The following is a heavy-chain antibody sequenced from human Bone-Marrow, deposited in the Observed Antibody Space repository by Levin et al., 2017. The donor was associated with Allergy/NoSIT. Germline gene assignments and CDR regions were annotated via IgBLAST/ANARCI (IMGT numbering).Heavy chain of an antibody. J-gene: IGHJ4*02. Sequence: PGGSLRLSCAASGFTFGSYAMTWVRQAPGKGLDWVSSISGSGDATYYADSVKGRFTISRDNSRNTLYLQMNSLRADDTALYYCAKDRQYNRGLGAFDYWGQGTLVSVSS. CDR1: GFTFGSYA. CDR3: AKDRQYNRGLGAFDY. V-gene: IGHV3-23*01. D-gene: IGHD1-26*01. CDR2: ISGSGDAT.